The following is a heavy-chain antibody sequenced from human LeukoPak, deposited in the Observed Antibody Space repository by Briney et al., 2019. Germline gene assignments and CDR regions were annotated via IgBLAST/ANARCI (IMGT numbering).Heavy chain of an antibody. D-gene: IGHD6-13*01. V-gene: IGHV4-30-2*01. J-gene: IGHJ5*02. CDR2: IYHSGST. Sequence: PSETLSLTCAVSGGSISSGGYSWSWIRQPPGKGLEWIGYIYHSGSTYYNPSLKSRVTISVDRSKNQCSLKLSSVTAADTAVYYCARGGLAAAAGWFDPWGQGTLVTVSS. CDR1: GGSISSGGYS. CDR3: ARGGLAAAAGWFDP.